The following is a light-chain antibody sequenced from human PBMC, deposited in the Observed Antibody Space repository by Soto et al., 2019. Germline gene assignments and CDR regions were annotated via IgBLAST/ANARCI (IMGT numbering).Light chain of an antibody. CDR3: QQYAASLRT. CDR2: AAS. CDR1: QGVRNNY. Sequence: EIVLTQSPGTLSLSPRDRATLSCRASQGVRNNYVAWYQHRPGQAPRLLIYAASSRAPGIPDRFSGSGSGTDFTLTISRLEPEDFAVYYCQQYAASLRTFGQGTQVEV. V-gene: IGKV3-20*01. J-gene: IGKJ1*01.